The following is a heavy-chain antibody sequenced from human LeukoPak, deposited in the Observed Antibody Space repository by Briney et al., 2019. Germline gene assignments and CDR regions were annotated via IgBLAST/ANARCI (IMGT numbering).Heavy chain of an antibody. CDR3: ARDFAVAAAFDI. V-gene: IGHV1-69*04. Sequence: ASVTVSCKPSGGTFSSDAINWVRQAPGQGLEWMGRIIPILGVTNYAQKYQDRVTITADRSTTTAYMELNNLRSQDTAVYYCARDFAVAAAFDIWGQGTMVTVSS. CDR1: GGTFSSDA. D-gene: IGHD2-21*01. J-gene: IGHJ3*02. CDR2: IIPILGVT.